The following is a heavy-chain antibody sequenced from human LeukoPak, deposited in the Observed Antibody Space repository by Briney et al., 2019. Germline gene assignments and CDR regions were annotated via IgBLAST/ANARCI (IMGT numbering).Heavy chain of an antibody. Sequence: PGTSLRLSCTASGFTISGDAMHWVRQAPGKGLQWVAHISFDGSYKHYADSVKGWFTISRDNSKNTLYLQMNSLTAEDTALYYCAKRLRDPRASDSWSQGTLVTVSS. CDR3: AKRLRDPRASDS. CDR2: ISFDGSYK. J-gene: IGHJ4*02. V-gene: IGHV3-30*04. CDR1: GFTISGDA. D-gene: IGHD2-21*02.